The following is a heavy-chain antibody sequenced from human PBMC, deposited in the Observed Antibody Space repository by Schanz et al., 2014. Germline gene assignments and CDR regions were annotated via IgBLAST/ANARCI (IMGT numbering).Heavy chain of an antibody. Sequence: QVQLVQSGAEVKKPGDSVTVSCKVSGFIFTGYFIHWIRQAPGQGLEWMGRFNPGNGGANFAEKFPGSVAMTSDTSIKTYAMDLTSLTSDDKDMYYCARDWGQGYFGSGEHWGQGTLVTVSS. CDR1: GFIFTGYF. V-gene: IGHV1-2*05. D-gene: IGHD3-10*01. CDR2: FNPGNGGA. CDR3: ARDWGQGYFGSGEH. J-gene: IGHJ4*02.